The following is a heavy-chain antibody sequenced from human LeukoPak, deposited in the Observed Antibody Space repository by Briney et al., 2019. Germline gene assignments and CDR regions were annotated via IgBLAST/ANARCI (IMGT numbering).Heavy chain of an antibody. V-gene: IGHV1-69*13. CDR3: ARASSDDTAMATPFAY. D-gene: IGHD5-18*01. Sequence: GASVKVSCKASGGTFRNYAINWVRQAPGQGLEWMGGIIPIFVTPNYVQKFQGRVTITADESTSTAYMELSSLRSEDTAVYYCARASSDDTAMATPFAYWGQGTLVTVSS. CDR2: IIPIFVTP. CDR1: GGTFRNYA. J-gene: IGHJ4*02.